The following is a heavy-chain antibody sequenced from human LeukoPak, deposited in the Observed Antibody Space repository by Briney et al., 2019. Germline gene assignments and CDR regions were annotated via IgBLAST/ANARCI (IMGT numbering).Heavy chain of an antibody. D-gene: IGHD6-13*01. J-gene: IGHJ3*02. V-gene: IGHV4-39*07. CDR2: IYYSGST. CDR3: ARDRVAAGGDGFDI. CDR1: GGSISSSSYY. Sequence: SETLSLTCTVSGGSISSSSYYWGWIRQPPGTGLEWIGSIYYSGSTYYNPSLKSRVTISVDTSKNQFSLKLSSVTAADTAVYYCARDRVAAGGDGFDIWGQGTTVTVSS.